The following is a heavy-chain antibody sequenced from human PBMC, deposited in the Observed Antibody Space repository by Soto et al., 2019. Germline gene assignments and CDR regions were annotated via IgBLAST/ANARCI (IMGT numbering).Heavy chain of an antibody. CDR1: GGSISSGGYY. D-gene: IGHD3-22*01. V-gene: IGHV4-31*03. J-gene: IGHJ6*02. CDR2: IYYSGST. Sequence: PSETLSLTCTVFGGSISSGGYYWSWIRQHPGKGLEWIGYIYYSGSTYYNPSLKSRVTISVDTSKNQFSLKLSSVTAADTAVYYCAKTTIAGPDYYYDSSGYYPGNYGMDVWGQGTTVTAAS. CDR3: AKTTIAGPDYYYDSSGYYPGNYGMDV.